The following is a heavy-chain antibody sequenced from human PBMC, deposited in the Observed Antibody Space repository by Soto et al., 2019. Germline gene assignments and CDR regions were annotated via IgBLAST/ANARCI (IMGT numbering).Heavy chain of an antibody. Sequence: EVQLLESGGGLVQPGGSLRLYCAASGFTFTNYAMNWVRRAPGKGLEWVSGITGSAGSTFYADSVKGRFTVSRDNSRDTLFLQINSLRTEDTAVYYWAKEFSPRSRGSFDYWGQGTLVTVSS. CDR3: AKEFSPRSRGSFDY. D-gene: IGHD3-10*01. CDR1: GFTFTNYA. V-gene: IGHV3-23*01. CDR2: ITGSAGST. J-gene: IGHJ4*02.